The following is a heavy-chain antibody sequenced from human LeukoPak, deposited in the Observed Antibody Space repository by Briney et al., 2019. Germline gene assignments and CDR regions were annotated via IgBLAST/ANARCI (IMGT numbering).Heavy chain of an antibody. Sequence: GGSQRLSCAASGFTFSSYWMSWVRQAPGKGLEWVANIKQDGSEKYYVASVKGRFTISRDNAKNSLYLQMNSLRAEDTAVYYCAREREYYYDSSGYGPAVYWGQGTLVTVSS. CDR1: GFTFSSYW. CDR3: AREREYYYDSSGYGPAVY. J-gene: IGHJ4*02. D-gene: IGHD3-22*01. V-gene: IGHV3-7*01. CDR2: IKQDGSEK.